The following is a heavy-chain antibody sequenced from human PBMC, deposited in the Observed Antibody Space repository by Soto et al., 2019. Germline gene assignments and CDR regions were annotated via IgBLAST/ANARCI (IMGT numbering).Heavy chain of an antibody. V-gene: IGHV1-46*01. Sequence: ASGKVSCKASGYTFTSYYMNWVRQAPGQGLEWMGIINPSGGSTSYAQKFQGRVTMTRDTSTSTVYMELSSLRSEDTAVYYCARDSSSWYYFDYWGQGTLVTVSS. CDR3: ARDSSSWYYFDY. J-gene: IGHJ4*02. D-gene: IGHD6-13*01. CDR2: INPSGGST. CDR1: GYTFTSYY.